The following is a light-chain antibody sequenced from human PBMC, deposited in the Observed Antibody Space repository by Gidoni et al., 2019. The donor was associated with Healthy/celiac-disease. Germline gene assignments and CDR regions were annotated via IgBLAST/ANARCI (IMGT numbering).Light chain of an antibody. CDR3: QQSYSTLSA. V-gene: IGKV1-39*01. CDR1: QSISSY. J-gene: IGKJ3*01. Sequence: DIQMTQSPSPLSASVGDRVTITCRASQSISSYLNWYQQKPGKAPKLLIYAASSLQSGVPSRFSGSGSGTDFTLTISSLQPEDFATYYCQQSYSTLSAFGPGTKVDIK. CDR2: AAS.